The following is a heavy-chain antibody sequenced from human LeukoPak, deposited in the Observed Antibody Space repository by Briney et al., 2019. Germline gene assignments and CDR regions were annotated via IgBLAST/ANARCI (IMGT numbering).Heavy chain of an antibody. V-gene: IGHV3-21*01. J-gene: IGHJ4*02. CDR2: ISSSSYI. CDR1: GFTFSSYS. Sequence: TGGSLRLSCAASGFTFSSYSMNWVRQAPGKGLEWVSSISSSSYIYYADSVKGRFTISRDNAKNSLYLQMNSLRAEDTAVYYCARGSWFGELSLDYWGQGTLVTVSS. D-gene: IGHD3-10*01. CDR3: ARGSWFGELSLDY.